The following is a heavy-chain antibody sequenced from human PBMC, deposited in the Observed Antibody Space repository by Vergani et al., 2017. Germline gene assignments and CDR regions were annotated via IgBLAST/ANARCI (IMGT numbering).Heavy chain of an antibody. Sequence: QVTLRESGPALVKPTQTLTLTCTFSGFSLSTNGMCVSWIRQPPGKALEWLALIDWDDDKYYSTSLKTRLTISKDTSKNQVVLTMTNMDPVDTATYYCARSPSAMYSSPDYYFDYWGQGTLVTVSS. CDR1: GFSLSTNGMC. V-gene: IGHV2-70*01. D-gene: IGHD6-13*01. CDR2: IDWDDDK. CDR3: ARSPSAMYSSPDYYFDY. J-gene: IGHJ4*02.